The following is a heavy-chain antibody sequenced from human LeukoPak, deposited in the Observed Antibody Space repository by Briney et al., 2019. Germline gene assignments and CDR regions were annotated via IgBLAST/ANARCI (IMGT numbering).Heavy chain of an antibody. CDR1: GYTLTELS. Sequence: ASVKVSCKVSGYTLTELSMHWVRQAPGKGLEWMGGFDPEDGETIYAQKFQGRVTMTEDTSTDTAYMELSSLRSEDTAVYYCATEDPLVVVPAAIRMPNMDVWGKGTTVTVSS. J-gene: IGHJ6*03. D-gene: IGHD2-2*02. V-gene: IGHV1-24*01. CDR3: ATEDPLVVVPAAIRMPNMDV. CDR2: FDPEDGET.